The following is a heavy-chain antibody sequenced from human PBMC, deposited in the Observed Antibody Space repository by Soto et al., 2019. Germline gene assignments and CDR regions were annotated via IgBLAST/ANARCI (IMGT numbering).Heavy chain of an antibody. CDR3: ATLRGSGSYDAFDI. CDR1: GFTFSSYS. V-gene: IGHV3-48*01. J-gene: IGHJ3*02. Sequence: GGSLRLSCAASGFTFSSYSMNWVRQAPGKGLEWVSYISSSSSTIYYADSVKGRFTISRDNAKNSLYLQMNSLRAEDTAVYYCATLRGSGSYDAFDIWGQGTMVTVSS. D-gene: IGHD3-10*01. CDR2: ISSSSSTI.